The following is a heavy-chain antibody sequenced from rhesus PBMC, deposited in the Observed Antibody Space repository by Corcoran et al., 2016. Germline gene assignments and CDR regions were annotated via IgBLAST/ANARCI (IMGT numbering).Heavy chain of an antibody. V-gene: IGHV2-174*01. J-gene: IGHJ4*01. CDR3: ARGAGGIAAGDY. CDR2: IYRDDDK. D-gene: IGHD6-31*01. CDR1: GSSLTTSGMG. Sequence: QVTLKESGPALVKPTQTLTLTRTFSGSSLTTSGMGVGWIRQPPGKALEWLALIYRDDDKRYSTSLKSRLTISKNTSKNQVVLTMTNMDPVDTATYYCARGAGGIAAGDYWGQGVLVTVSS.